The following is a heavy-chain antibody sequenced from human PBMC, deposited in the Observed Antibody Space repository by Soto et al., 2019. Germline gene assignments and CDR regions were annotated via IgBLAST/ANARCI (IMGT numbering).Heavy chain of an antibody. CDR2: IYPGDSDT. D-gene: IGHD3-22*01. Sequence: GESLKISCKGSGYSLTSYWIGWVRQMPGKGLEWMGIIYPGDSDTRYSPSFQGQVTISADKSISTAYLQWSSLKASDTAMYYCAIGLYYYDSSGYYYDYYGMDVWGQGTTVTVSS. CDR1: GYSLTSYW. CDR3: AIGLYYYDSSGYYYDYYGMDV. V-gene: IGHV5-51*01. J-gene: IGHJ6*02.